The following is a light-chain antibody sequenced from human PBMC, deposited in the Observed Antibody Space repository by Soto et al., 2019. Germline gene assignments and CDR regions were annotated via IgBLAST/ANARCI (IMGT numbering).Light chain of an antibody. V-gene: IGKV1-39*01. CDR1: QSISSY. Sequence: DIQMTQSTSSLSASXXDRVTITCRASQSISSYLTWYQQKPGKAPKXXIYAASSLQSGVPSRFSGRGAGTDFTLTINSLQPEDFATYYCQQSYSAPRTCGQGTKVDI. J-gene: IGKJ1*01. CDR3: QQSYSAPRT. CDR2: AAS.